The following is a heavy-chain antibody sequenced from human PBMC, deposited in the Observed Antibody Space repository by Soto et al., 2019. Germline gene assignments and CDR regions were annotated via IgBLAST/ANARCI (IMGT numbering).Heavy chain of an antibody. CDR2: IWYDGSNK. J-gene: IGHJ3*02. CDR3: ARDTFGFSYGDPRPI. Sequence: QVQLVESGGGVVQPGRSLRLSCAASGFTFSSYGMHWVRQAPGKGLEWVAVIWYDGSNKYYADSVKGRFTISRDNSKNTLYLQMNSLRAEDTAVYYCARDTFGFSYGDPRPIWGQGTMVTVSS. CDR1: GFTFSSYG. V-gene: IGHV3-33*01. D-gene: IGHD4-17*01.